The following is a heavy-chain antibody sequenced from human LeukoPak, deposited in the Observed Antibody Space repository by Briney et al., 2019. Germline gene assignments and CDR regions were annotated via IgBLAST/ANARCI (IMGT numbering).Heavy chain of an antibody. D-gene: IGHD3-10*01. CDR2: INPDSGGT. CDR3: ARDRSTMVRGVIGPFDP. J-gene: IGHJ5*02. Sequence: ASVKVSCKASGYTFTGFYMHWVRQAPGQGLEWMGWINPDSGGTNYAQKFQGRVTMTRDTSISTAYLELSSLRSEDTAVYYCARDRSTMVRGVIGPFDPWGQGTLVTVSS. CDR1: GYTFTGFY. V-gene: IGHV1-2*02.